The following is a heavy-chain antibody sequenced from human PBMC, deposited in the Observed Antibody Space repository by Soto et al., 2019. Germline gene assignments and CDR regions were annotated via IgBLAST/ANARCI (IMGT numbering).Heavy chain of an antibody. V-gene: IGHV1-3*01. CDR3: ARERGNSGTFDY. D-gene: IGHD1-1*01. CDR1: GYTFSRYA. J-gene: IGHJ4*02. Sequence: QVQLMQSGAEVKMPGASVKVSCKAFGYTFSRYALHGVRQDPGQRLEWMGWINAGTGSTVFSQKFQGRVTITRDTSATTAYMELSSLRSDDTAVYYCARERGNSGTFDYWGQGSLVTVSS. CDR2: INAGTGST.